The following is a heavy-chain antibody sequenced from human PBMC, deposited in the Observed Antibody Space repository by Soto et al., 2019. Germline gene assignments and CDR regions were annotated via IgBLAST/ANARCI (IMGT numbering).Heavy chain of an antibody. CDR1: GCSCTSLG. J-gene: IGHJ4*02. CDR2: MEPSTGRT. Sequence: YTASGCSCTSLGVNWVRQTAGQGLEWMGWMEPSTGRTGYAQKFQGRVTMTRDTSINTAYMELTTLTSDDTAFYYCARGVSAGVDYWGQGPLVPGS. V-gene: IGHV1-8*01. D-gene: IGHD1-26*01. CDR3: ARGVSAGVDY.